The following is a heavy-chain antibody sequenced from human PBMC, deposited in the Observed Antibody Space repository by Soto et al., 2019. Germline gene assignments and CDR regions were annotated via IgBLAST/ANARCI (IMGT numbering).Heavy chain of an antibody. Sequence: EVQLVESGGGLVQPGGSLTLSCAASGFTFSGSAMHWVRQASGKGLEWVGRIRSKANSYATAYAASVKGRFTISRDDSKNTAYLQMNSLKTEDTAVYYCTRHGYYDSSDYWCQGTLVTVSS. V-gene: IGHV3-73*02. CDR1: GFTFSGSA. CDR2: IRSKANSYAT. CDR3: TRHGYYDSSDY. D-gene: IGHD3-22*01. J-gene: IGHJ4*02.